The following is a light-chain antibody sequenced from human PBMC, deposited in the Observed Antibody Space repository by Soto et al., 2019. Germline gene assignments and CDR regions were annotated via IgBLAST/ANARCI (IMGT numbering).Light chain of an antibody. CDR2: GNS. V-gene: IGLV1-40*01. CDR3: QSYDSSLGV. J-gene: IGLJ1*01. Sequence: QSVLTQPPSVSGAPGQRVTISCTGSSSNIGAGYDVHWYQQLPGTAPKLLIYGNSNRPSGVPDRFSGSKSGTSASLAITGLQAEDEADYYCQSYDSSLGVFGTGTRSPS. CDR1: SSNIGAGYD.